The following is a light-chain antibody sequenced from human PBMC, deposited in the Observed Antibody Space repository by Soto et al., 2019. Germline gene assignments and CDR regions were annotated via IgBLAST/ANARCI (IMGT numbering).Light chain of an antibody. CDR1: QRVSSSY. CDR2: GAS. CDR3: QQYGSSPPWT. Sequence: EIVLTQSPGTLSLSPGERATLSCRASQRVSSSYLAWYQQTPGQAPRLLSYGASSRATGIPDRFSGSGSGTDFTLTISRLEPEDFAVYYCQQYGSSPPWTFGQGTKVEIK. J-gene: IGKJ1*01. V-gene: IGKV3-20*01.